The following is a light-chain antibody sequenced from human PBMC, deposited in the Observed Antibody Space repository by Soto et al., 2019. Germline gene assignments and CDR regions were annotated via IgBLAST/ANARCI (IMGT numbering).Light chain of an antibody. V-gene: IGKV1-5*03. J-gene: IGKJ1*01. CDR1: QSISSW. CDR3: QHWVDYMWT. Sequence: DIHLTQSPCTLSASVGDRVTITCRASQSISSWLAWYQQKPGKAPKLLIDKASTLESGVPSRFSGSGSGTEFTLTISSLQPDDFATYYCQHWVDYMWTFGQGTKVEIK. CDR2: KAS.